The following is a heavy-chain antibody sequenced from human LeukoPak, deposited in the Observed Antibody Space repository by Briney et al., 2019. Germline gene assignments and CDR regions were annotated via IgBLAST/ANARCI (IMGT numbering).Heavy chain of an antibody. CDR3: ARDARRTGYYTGGKY. D-gene: IGHD3/OR15-3a*01. CDR2: IRYDGSNK. Sequence: GGSLRLSCAASGFTFSSYGMHWVRQAPGKGLEWVAFIRYDGSNKYYADSVKGRFTISRDNSKNTLYLQMNSLRAEDTAVYYCARDARRTGYYTGGKYWGQGTLVTVSS. J-gene: IGHJ4*02. CDR1: GFTFSSYG. V-gene: IGHV3-30*02.